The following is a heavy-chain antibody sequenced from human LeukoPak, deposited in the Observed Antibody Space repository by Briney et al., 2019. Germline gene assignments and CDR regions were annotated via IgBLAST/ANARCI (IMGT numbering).Heavy chain of an antibody. D-gene: IGHD3-22*01. CDR2: ISGSGGST. V-gene: IGHV3-23*01. CDR1: GFTFSSYA. Sequence: GGSLRLSCAASGFTFSSYAMSWVRQAPGKVLEWVSAISGSGGSTYYADSVKGRFTISRDNSKNTLYLQMNSLRAEDTAVYYCAKVQSRLPLGRYYYDSSGYYPDYWGQGTLVTVSS. J-gene: IGHJ4*02. CDR3: AKVQSRLPLGRYYYDSSGYYPDY.